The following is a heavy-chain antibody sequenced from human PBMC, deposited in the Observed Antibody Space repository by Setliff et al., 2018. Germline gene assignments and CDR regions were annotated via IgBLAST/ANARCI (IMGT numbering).Heavy chain of an antibody. J-gene: IGHJ4*02. CDR1: GFTFDDYA. V-gene: IGHV3-43D*04. Sequence: GGSLRLSCAASGFTFDDYAMHWVRQAPGKGLECVSLISWDGTRTNYVDSLKGRVTISRDNSKNSLFLQMNSLRVEDTALYYCVKDTGNGGNTGLDYWGQGTLVTVSS. CDR2: ISWDGTRT. CDR3: VKDTGNGGNTGLDY. D-gene: IGHD2-15*01.